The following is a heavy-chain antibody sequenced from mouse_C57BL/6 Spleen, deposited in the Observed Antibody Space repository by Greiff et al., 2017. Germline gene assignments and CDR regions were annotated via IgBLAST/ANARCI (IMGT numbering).Heavy chain of an antibody. CDR3: ARGGIYFDY. J-gene: IGHJ2*01. D-gene: IGHD2-14*01. V-gene: IGHV1-42*01. Sequence: EVQLQQSGPELVKPGASVKISCKASGYSFTGYYMNWVKQSPEKSLEWIGEINPSTGGTTYNQKFKAKATLTVDKSSSTAYMQLKSLTSEDSAVYYCARGGIYFDYWGQGTTLTVSS. CDR2: INPSTGGT. CDR1: GYSFTGYY.